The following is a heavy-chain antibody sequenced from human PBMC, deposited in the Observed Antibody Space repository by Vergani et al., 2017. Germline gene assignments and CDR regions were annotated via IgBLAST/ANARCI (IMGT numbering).Heavy chain of an antibody. Sequence: QVQLQESGPGLVKPSETLSLTCTVSGGSISSYYWSWIRQPPGKGLEWIGYIYYSGSTNYNPSLKSRVTISVDTSKNQFSLKLSSVTAADTAVYYCARGTEDTLYSYYYYYMDVWGKGTTVTVSS. CDR2: IYYSGST. CDR3: ARGTEDTLYSYYYYYMDV. J-gene: IGHJ6*03. D-gene: IGHD1-26*01. V-gene: IGHV4-59*01. CDR1: GGSISSYY.